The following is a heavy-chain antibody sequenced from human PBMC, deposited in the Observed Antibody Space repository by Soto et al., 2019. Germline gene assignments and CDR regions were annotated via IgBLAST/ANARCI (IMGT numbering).Heavy chain of an antibody. Sequence: GGSLRLSCAASGFTFDDYAMHWVRQVPGKGLEWVSGINWNRGSIGDADSVKGRFAISRDNAKNSLHLQMNSLRAEDTAFYYCVKDESINWYSGHFRHWGQGTLVTVSS. CDR2: INWNRGSI. V-gene: IGHV3-9*01. J-gene: IGHJ1*01. CDR1: GFTFDDYA. D-gene: IGHD6-13*01. CDR3: VKDESINWYSGHFRH.